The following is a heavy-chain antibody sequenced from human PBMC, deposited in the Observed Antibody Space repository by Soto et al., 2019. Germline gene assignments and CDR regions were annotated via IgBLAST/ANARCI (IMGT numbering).Heavy chain of an antibody. D-gene: IGHD4-17*01. Sequence: PSETLSLTCTVSGGSISSYYWSWIRQPAGKGLEWIGRIYTSGSTNYNPSLKSRVTMSVDTSKNQFSLKLSSVTAADTAVYYCARGPDDYGDYYFDYWGQGTLVTVSS. V-gene: IGHV4-4*07. CDR1: GGSISSYY. J-gene: IGHJ4*02. CDR3: ARGPDDYGDYYFDY. CDR2: IYTSGST.